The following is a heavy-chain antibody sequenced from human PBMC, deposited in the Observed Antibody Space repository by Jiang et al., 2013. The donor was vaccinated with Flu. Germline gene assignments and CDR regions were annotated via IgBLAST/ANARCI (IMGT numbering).Heavy chain of an antibody. CDR1: GFTFSSYA. CDR3: APEPYYYTSSGYPGGAFEI. V-gene: IGHV3-23*01. D-gene: IGHD3-22*01. J-gene: IGHJ3*02. CDR2: ISGSGAGT. Sequence: VQLLESGGGLVQPGGSLRLSCAASGFTFSSYAMSWVRQAPGKGLEWVSAISGSGAGTYYADSVKGRFTISRDNSKNTLYLQMNSLRAEDTAVYYCAPEPYYYTSSGYPGGAFEIWGQGTMVTVSS.